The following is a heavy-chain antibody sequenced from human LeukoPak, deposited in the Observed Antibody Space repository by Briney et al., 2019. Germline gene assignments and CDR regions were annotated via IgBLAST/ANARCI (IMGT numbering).Heavy chain of an antibody. CDR2: FYYSGST. CDR1: GGSITSYY. V-gene: IGHV4-59*01. Sequence: SETLSLTCTVSGGSITSYYWSWLRQPPGKGLELIGFFYYSGSTNYNPSLKSRVTISLDTSKNQFSLKLTSVTAADTAVYYCARARYGSTSCPYYFDYWGQGTLVTVSS. CDR3: ARARYGSTSCPYYFDY. D-gene: IGHD2-2*01. J-gene: IGHJ4*02.